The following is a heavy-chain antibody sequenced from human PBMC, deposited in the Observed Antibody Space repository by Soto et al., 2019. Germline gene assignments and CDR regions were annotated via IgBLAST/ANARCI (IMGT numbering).Heavy chain of an antibody. J-gene: IGHJ6*02. D-gene: IGHD3-10*01. Sequence: SLVKVACKASGYRFSSYVSSWVRKNTGQGLEWMGGIIPIFGTANYAQKFQGRVTITADESTSTAYMELSSLRSEDTAVYYCARGGEPWFGELLLGLVYYYYGMDVWGQGTTVTVSS. CDR3: ARGGEPWFGELLLGLVYYYYGMDV. V-gene: IGHV1-69*13. CDR2: IIPIFGTA. CDR1: GYRFSSYV.